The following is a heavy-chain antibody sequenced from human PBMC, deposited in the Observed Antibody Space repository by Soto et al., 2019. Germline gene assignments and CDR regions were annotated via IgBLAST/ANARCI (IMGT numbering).Heavy chain of an antibody. D-gene: IGHD2-2*01. Sequence: PGGSLRLSCAASGFTFSSYAMSWVRQAPGKGLEWVSAISGSGGSTYYADSVKGRSTISRDNSKITLYLQMNSLRAEDTAVYYCAKKGPDIVVLPHYYGMEVWGQGTPLTLSS. CDR2: ISGSGGST. CDR3: AKKGPDIVVLPHYYGMEV. CDR1: GFTFSSYA. V-gene: IGHV3-23*01. J-gene: IGHJ6*02.